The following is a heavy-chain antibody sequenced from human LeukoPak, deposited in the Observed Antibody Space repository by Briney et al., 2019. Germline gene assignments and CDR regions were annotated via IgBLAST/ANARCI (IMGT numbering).Heavy chain of an antibody. J-gene: IGHJ4*02. Sequence: PSETLFLTCTVSGGSISSYYWSWIRQPPGKGLEWIGYIYYSGSTNYNPSLKSRVTISVDTSKNQFSLKLSSVTAADTAVYYCARAHTTYSGSYHGYFDYWGQGTLVTVSS. D-gene: IGHD1-26*01. V-gene: IGHV4-59*01. CDR2: IYYSGST. CDR1: GGSISSYY. CDR3: ARAHTTYSGSYHGYFDY.